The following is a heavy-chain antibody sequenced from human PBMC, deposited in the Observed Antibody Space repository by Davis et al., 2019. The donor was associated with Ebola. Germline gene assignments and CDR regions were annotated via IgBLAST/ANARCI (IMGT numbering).Heavy chain of an antibody. Sequence: GESLKISCAASGFTFSSYAMSWVRQALGKGLEWVSAISGSGGSTYYADSVKGRFTISRDNSKNILYLQMSSLRAEDTAVYYCVKGIVGTAKVYWGQGTLVTVSS. V-gene: IGHV3-23*01. CDR3: VKGIVGTAKVY. CDR2: ISGSGGST. CDR1: GFTFSSYA. J-gene: IGHJ4*02. D-gene: IGHD1-26*01.